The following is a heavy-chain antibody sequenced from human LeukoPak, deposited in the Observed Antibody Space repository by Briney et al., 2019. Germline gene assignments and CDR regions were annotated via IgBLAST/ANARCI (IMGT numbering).Heavy chain of an antibody. J-gene: IGHJ4*02. V-gene: IGHV3-48*03. Sequence: GGSLRLSCAASGFTFSSYEMNWVRQAPGKGLEWVSYISSSGSTIYYADSVKGRFTISRDTSKNTLYLQMGSLRAEDMAVYYCARGRLVVTAIDSWGQGTLVTVSS. CDR2: ISSSGSTI. CDR3: ARGRLVVTAIDS. D-gene: IGHD2-21*02. CDR1: GFTFSSYE.